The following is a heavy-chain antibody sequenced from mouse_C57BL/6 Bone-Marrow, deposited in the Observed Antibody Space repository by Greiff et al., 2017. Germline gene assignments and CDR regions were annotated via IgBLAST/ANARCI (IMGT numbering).Heavy chain of an antibody. V-gene: IGHV5-15*01. CDR2: ISNLAYSI. Sequence: EVQLVESGGGLVQPGGSLTLSCAASGFTFSDYGMAWVRQAPRKGPEWVAFISNLAYSIYYADTVTGRFTISRENAKNTLYLEMSSLRSEDTAMYYCARLGSLYYYAMDYWGQGTSVTVSS. CDR1: GFTFSDYG. CDR3: ARLGSLYYYAMDY. J-gene: IGHJ4*01.